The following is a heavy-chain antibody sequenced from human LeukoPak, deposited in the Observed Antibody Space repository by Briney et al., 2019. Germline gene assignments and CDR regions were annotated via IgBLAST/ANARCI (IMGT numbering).Heavy chain of an antibody. CDR2: ISGTGSTI. J-gene: IGHJ6*02. CDR1: GFAFSSYA. V-gene: IGHV3-48*02. Sequence: GGSLRLSCAASGFAFSSYAMDWVRHAPGKGLEWVSYISGTGSTIYYADSMKGRFTIYRDNAKNSLYLQMSSLRDDDTAFYHCARASGSGSGTYLSYPMDVWGQGTTVIVSS. CDR3: ARASGSGSGTYLSYPMDV. D-gene: IGHD3-10*01.